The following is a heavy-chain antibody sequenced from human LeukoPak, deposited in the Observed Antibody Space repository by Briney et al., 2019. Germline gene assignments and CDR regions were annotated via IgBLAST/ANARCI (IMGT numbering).Heavy chain of an antibody. Sequence: SETLSLTCTVSGGSISSSSYYWGWIRQPPGKGLEWIGSIYYSGSTYYNPSLKSRVTISVDTSKNQFSLNLSSVTAADTAVYYCARTYSSSGYGGNWFDPWGQGTLVTVSS. CDR1: GGSISSSSYY. CDR2: IYYSGST. CDR3: ARTYSSSGYGGNWFDP. D-gene: IGHD6-13*01. V-gene: IGHV4-39*07. J-gene: IGHJ5*02.